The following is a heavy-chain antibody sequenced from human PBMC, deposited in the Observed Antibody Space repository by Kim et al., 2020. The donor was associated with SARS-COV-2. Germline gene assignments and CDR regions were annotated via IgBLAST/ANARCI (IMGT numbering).Heavy chain of an antibody. D-gene: IGHD3-10*01. CDR3: ARHVGSGSQYPAVVYYYGLDV. Sequence: SETLSLTCTVSGGSISSSSYYWGWIRQPPGKGLEWIGSIYYSGSTYYNPSLKSRVTISVDTSKNQFSLNLSSVTAADTAVYYCARHVGSGSQYPAVVYYYGLDVWGQGNSATVAS. J-gene: IGHJ6*02. V-gene: IGHV4-39*01. CDR2: IYYSGST. CDR1: GGSISSSSYY.